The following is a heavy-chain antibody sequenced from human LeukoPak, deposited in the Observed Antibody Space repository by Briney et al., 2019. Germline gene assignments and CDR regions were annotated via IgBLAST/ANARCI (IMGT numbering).Heavy chain of an antibody. CDR2: LYSSGNT. J-gene: IGHJ4*02. D-gene: IGHD7-27*01. CDR3: ARGWGSFEN. Sequence: PGGSLRLSCAASGFSVITDYMTWVRHAPGKGLELVSTLYSSGNTYYADSVKGRFTVSRDNSKNTLFLEMSSLRAEDTAVYFCARGWGSFENWGQGTLVAVSS. CDR1: GFSVITDY. V-gene: IGHV3-53*01.